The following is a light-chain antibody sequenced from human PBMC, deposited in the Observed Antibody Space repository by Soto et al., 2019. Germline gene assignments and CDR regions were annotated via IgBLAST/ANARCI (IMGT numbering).Light chain of an antibody. CDR3: QQYGSSPEGT. CDR1: QSVSSSY. CDR2: GAS. V-gene: IGKV3-20*01. Sequence: EIVLTQSPGTLSLSPGERATLSCRASQSVSSSYLAWYQQKPGQAPRLLIYGASSRATGIPDRFSGSVSGTDFTLAISRLEPEDFAVYYCQQYGSSPEGTFGGGTKVEIK. J-gene: IGKJ4*01.